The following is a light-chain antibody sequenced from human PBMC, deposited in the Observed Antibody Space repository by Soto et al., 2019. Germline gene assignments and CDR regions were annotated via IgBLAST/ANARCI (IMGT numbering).Light chain of an antibody. CDR3: QNYDNLPNT. CDR1: QDITNY. CDR2: DAS. V-gene: IGKV1-33*01. J-gene: IGKJ5*01. Sequence: DIQMTQSPSSLSASVGDRFTITCQASQDITNYLNWYQQKPGKAPSLLLYDASSLETGVPSRFSGSGSGTDFTFTISSLHPEAIAPYYCQNYDNLPNTFGQGTRLEIK.